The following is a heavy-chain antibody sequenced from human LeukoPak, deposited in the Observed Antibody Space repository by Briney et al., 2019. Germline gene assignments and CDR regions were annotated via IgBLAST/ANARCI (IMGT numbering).Heavy chain of an antibody. D-gene: IGHD6-19*01. V-gene: IGHV1-2*06. CDR3: AIIAVAVDFDY. CDR1: GYTFTGYY. CDR2: INPNSGGT. Sequence: GASVKVSCKASGYTFTGYYMHWVRQAPGQGLEWMGRINPNSGGTNYAQEFQGRVTMTRDTSISTAYMELSRLRSDDTAVYYCAIIAVAVDFDYWGQGTLVTVSS. J-gene: IGHJ4*02.